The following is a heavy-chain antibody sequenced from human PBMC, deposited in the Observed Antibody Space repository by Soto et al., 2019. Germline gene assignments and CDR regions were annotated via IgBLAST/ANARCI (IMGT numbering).Heavy chain of an antibody. CDR2: ISAYNGNT. V-gene: IGHV1-18*01. CDR3: ARETSPERLVSFDY. J-gene: IGHJ4*02. Sequence: ASVKVSCKASGYTFTSYGISWVRQAPGQGLEWMGWISAYNGNTNYAQKLQGRVTMTTDTSTSTAYMELSSLRSEDTAVYYCARETSPERLVSFDYWGQGTLVTVSS. CDR1: GYTFTSYG. D-gene: IGHD4-17*01.